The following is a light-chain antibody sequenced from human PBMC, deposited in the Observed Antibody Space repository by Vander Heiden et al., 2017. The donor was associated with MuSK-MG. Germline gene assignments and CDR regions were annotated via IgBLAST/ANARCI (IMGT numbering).Light chain of an antibody. V-gene: IGLV2-14*03. CDR2: DVS. CDR3: SSYTSSSTLVV. CDR1: SSDVGGYNY. Sequence: QSALTQPASVSGSPGQSLTISCTGTSSDVGGYNYVSWYQQHPGKAPKLMSYDVSNRPSGVSNRFSGSKSGNTASLTISGLQAEDEADYYCSSYTSSSTLVVFGGGTKLTVL. J-gene: IGLJ2*01.